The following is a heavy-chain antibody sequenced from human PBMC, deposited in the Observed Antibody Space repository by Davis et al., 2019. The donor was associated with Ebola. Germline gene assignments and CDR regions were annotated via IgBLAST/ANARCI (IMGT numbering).Heavy chain of an antibody. CDR3: AREAPSNYDFWSGYYTGGFDY. J-gene: IGHJ4*02. Sequence: GESLKISCAASGFTFSSYWMSWVRQAPGKGLEWVANIKQDGSEKYYVDSVKGRFTISRDNAKNSLYLQMNSLRAEDTAVYYCAREAPSNYDFWSGYYTGGFDYWGQGTLATVSS. D-gene: IGHD3-3*01. CDR1: GFTFSSYW. V-gene: IGHV3-7*01. CDR2: IKQDGSEK.